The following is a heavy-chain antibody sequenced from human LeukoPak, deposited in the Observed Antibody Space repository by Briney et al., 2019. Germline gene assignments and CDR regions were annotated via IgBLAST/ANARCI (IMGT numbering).Heavy chain of an antibody. D-gene: IGHD6-6*01. CDR2: TYYRSKWGN. Sequence: SQPLSLTCGISGDSVSSYDATWNWVRQSPSRGLEWLGRTYYRSKWGNDYAVSVKSRITINPDTSKNQFSLHLNSVTAEDTAVYYCARVSSRAFDVWGQGTMVTVSP. V-gene: IGHV6-1*01. CDR1: GDSVSSYDAT. CDR3: ARVSSRAFDV. J-gene: IGHJ3*01.